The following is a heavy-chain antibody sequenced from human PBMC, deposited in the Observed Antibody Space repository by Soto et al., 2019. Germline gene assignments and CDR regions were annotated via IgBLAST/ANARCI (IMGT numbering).Heavy chain of an antibody. V-gene: IGHV4-39*01. Sequence: SETLSLTSSVSGVSVTSSSYYWGWIRQPPGKGLEWIGNIHYGGITYYNPSLKRRVAMSVDTSKNQFSMRLDSLTVADTAVYYCARFLVPASRHSGFDSWGQGTRVTVSS. CDR3: ARFLVPASRHSGFDS. CDR2: IHYGGIT. CDR1: GVSVTSSSYY. D-gene: IGHD2-21*02. J-gene: IGHJ4*02.